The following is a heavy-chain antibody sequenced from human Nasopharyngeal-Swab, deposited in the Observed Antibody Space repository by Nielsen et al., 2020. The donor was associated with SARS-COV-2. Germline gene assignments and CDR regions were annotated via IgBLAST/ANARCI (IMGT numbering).Heavy chain of an antibody. CDR3: ITEYSYDLELYH. Sequence: WIRQPPGKGLEWVGRIKSKTDGERIDYAAPVKGRFTISRDDSKNRLYLQMTSLKIEDTAVYYCITEYSYDLELYHWGLGTLVTVSS. V-gene: IGHV3-15*01. J-gene: IGHJ4*02. CDR2: IKSKTDGERI. D-gene: IGHD5-18*01.